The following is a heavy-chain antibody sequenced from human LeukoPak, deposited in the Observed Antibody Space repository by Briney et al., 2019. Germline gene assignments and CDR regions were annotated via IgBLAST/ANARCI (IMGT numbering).Heavy chain of an antibody. CDR1: GGSFSGYY. CDR3: ASFPPYYDFWSGPLTESDLDI. CDR2: INHSGST. D-gene: IGHD3-3*01. V-gene: IGHV4-34*01. J-gene: IGHJ3*02. Sequence: SETLSLTCAVYGGSFSGYYWSWIRQPPGKGLEWIGEINHSGSTNYNPSLKSRVTISVDTSKNQFSLKLSSVTAADTAVYYCASFPPYYDFWSGPLTESDLDIWGQGTMVTVSS.